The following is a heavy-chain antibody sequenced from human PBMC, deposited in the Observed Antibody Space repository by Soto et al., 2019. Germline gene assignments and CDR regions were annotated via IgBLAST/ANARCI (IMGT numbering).Heavy chain of an antibody. Sequence: QVQLVESGGGVVQPGRSLRLSCAASGFTFSSYAMHWVRQAPGKGLEWVAVISSDGTIKYYADSVKGRFTISRDNSKNTLYLQMNSLRAEDTALYYCAKDDYSSSSGMDYWGQGTLVTVSS. CDR3: AKDDYSSSSGMDY. CDR1: GFTFSSYA. CDR2: ISSDGTIK. J-gene: IGHJ4*02. V-gene: IGHV3-30-3*01. D-gene: IGHD6-6*01.